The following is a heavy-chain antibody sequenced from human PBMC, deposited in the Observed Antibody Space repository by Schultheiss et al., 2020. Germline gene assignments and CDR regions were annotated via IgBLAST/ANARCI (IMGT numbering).Heavy chain of an antibody. CDR2: INHSGST. CDR1: GGSISSSNW. J-gene: IGHJ4*02. V-gene: IGHV4-4*02. D-gene: IGHD5-24*01. CDR3: ARVSVLSGWLQN. Sequence: SETLSLTCAVSGGSISSSNWWSWVRQPPGKGLEWIGEINHSGSTNYNPSLKSRVTISVDKSKNQFSLKLSSVTAADTAVYYCARVSVLSGWLQNWGQGTLVTVSS.